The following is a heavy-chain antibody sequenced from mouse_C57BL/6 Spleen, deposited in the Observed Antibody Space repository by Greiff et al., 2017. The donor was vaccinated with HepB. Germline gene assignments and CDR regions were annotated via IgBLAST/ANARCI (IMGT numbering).Heavy chain of an antibody. CDR1: GYTFTGYW. V-gene: IGHV1-9*01. D-gene: IGHD2-2*01. CDR3: ARRGIYDGYENYAMDY. J-gene: IGHJ4*01. CDR2: ILPGSGST. Sequence: VQLQQSGAELMKPGASVKLSCKATGYTFTGYWIEWVKQRPGHGLEWIGEILPGSGSTNYNEKFKGKATFTADTSSNTAYMQLSSLTTEDSAIYYCARRGIYDGYENYAMDYWGQGTSVTVSS.